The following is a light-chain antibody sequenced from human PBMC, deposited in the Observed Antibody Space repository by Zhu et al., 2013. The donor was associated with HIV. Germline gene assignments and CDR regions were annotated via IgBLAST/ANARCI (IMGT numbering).Light chain of an antibody. J-gene: IGLJ1*01. V-gene: IGLV3-21*04. CDR1: NIRTKS. Sequence: SYVLTQPPSVSVAPGKTARMTCGGNNIRTKSVQWYQQKPGQAPVLVIYDDSDRPSGIPERFSGSNSGNTATLTISRVEAGDEADYYCQVWDYASDHHYVFGPGTKVSVL. CDR2: DDS. CDR3: QVWDYASDHHYV.